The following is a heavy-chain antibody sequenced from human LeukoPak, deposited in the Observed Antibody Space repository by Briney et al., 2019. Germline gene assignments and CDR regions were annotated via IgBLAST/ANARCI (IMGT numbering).Heavy chain of an antibody. Sequence: SQTLSLTYAVSGGSISSGGYSWSWIRQPPGKGLEWIGYIYHSGSTYYNPSLKSRVTISVDTSKNQFSLKLSSVTAADTAVYYCARHGTYSYDSSGYYFYYFDYWGQGTLVTVSS. D-gene: IGHD3-22*01. CDR3: ARHGTYSYDSSGYYFYYFDY. CDR1: GGSISSGGYS. J-gene: IGHJ4*02. CDR2: IYHSGST. V-gene: IGHV4-30-2*03.